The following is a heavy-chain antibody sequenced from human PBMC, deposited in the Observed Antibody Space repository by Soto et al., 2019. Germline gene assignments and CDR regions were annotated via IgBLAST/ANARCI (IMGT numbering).Heavy chain of an antibody. J-gene: IGHJ3*02. V-gene: IGHV3-30*18. CDR1: GFTFSSYG. CDR2: ISYDGSNK. Sequence: QVQLVESGGGVVQPGRSPRLSCAASGFTFSSYGMHWVRQAPGKGLEWVAVISYDGSNKYYADSVKGRFTISRDNSKNTLYLQMNSLRAEDTAVYYCAKRVVVTATHAFDIWGQGTMVTVSS. CDR3: AKRVVVTATHAFDI. D-gene: IGHD2-21*02.